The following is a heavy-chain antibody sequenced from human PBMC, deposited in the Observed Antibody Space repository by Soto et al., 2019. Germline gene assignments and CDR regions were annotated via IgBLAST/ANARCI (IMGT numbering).Heavy chain of an antibody. J-gene: IGHJ3*01. Sequence: PGPTLVNPTQTLTLTCTFSGFSLDTSRVGVGWIRQPPGKALEWLALIYWYDENHYSPSLKSRLTITKDTSKNQVVLTMTDMDPVDTATYYCAHKGITTAGGAFDFWAQGTMVTVSS. D-gene: IGHD6-13*01. CDR1: GFSLDTSRVG. CDR2: IYWYDEN. V-gene: IGHV2-5*01. CDR3: AHKGITTAGGAFDF.